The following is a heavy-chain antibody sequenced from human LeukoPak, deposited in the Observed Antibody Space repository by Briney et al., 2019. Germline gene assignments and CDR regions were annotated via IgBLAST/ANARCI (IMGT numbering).Heavy chain of an antibody. CDR2: IYTSAST. Sequence: PSETLSLTCTVSGGSISSGSYYWSWIRQPAGKGLEWIGRIYTSASTNYNPSLKSRVTISVDTSKNQFSLKLSSVTAADTAVYYCAREALSIAAAYYDAFDIWGQGTMVTVSS. D-gene: IGHD6-13*01. CDR3: AREALSIAAAYYDAFDI. J-gene: IGHJ3*02. CDR1: GGSISSGSYY. V-gene: IGHV4-61*02.